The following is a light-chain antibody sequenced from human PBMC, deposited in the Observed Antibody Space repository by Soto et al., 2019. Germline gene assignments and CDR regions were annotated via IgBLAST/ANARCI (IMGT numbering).Light chain of an antibody. CDR3: CSYAGSLV. J-gene: IGLJ2*01. V-gene: IGLV2-23*01. CDR1: SSDVWSYNL. Sequence: QSALTQPASVSGSPGQSITISCTGTSSDVWSYNLVSWYQQHPGKAPKLMIYEGSKRPSGVSNRFSGSKSGNTASLTISGLQAEDEADYYCCSYAGSLVFGGGTKVTVL. CDR2: EGS.